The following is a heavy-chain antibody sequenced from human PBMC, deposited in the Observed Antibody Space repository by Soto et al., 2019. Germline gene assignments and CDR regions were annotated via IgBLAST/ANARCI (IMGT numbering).Heavy chain of an antibody. V-gene: IGHV3-30*18. CDR2: ISYDGSNK. J-gene: IGHJ6*02. CDR3: AKDMGPPAQWLTPYYYYGMDV. D-gene: IGHD6-19*01. Sequence: PGGSLRLSCAASGFTFSSYGMHWARQAPGKGLEWVAVISYDGSNKYYADSVKGRFTISRDNSKNTLYLQMNSLRAEDTAVYYCAKDMGPPAQWLTPYYYYGMDVWGQGTTVTVSS. CDR1: GFTFSSYG.